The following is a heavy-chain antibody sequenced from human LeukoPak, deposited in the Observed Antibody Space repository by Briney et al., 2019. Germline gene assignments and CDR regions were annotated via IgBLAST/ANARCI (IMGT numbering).Heavy chain of an antibody. CDR1: GFTFSDHY. V-gene: IGHV3-72*01. CDR3: ARDQEDYGDFSWFDP. D-gene: IGHD4-17*01. J-gene: IGHJ5*02. Sequence: PGGSLRLSCAASGFTFSDHYMDWVRQAPGKGLERVGRIRNKAKSYITEYAASVSGRFSISRDDLRKSLYLQMHSLKTEDTAVYYCARDQEDYGDFSWFDPWGQGTLVTVSS. CDR2: IRNKAKSYIT.